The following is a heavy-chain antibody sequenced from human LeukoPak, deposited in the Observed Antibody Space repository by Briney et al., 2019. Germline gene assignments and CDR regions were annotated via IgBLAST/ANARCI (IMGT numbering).Heavy chain of an antibody. Sequence: ASVKVSCKASGYTFTSYYMHWVRQAPGPGLEWMGIINPSGGSTSYAQKFQGRATMTRDTSTSTVYMELSSLRSEDTAVYYCASGIVDTAMDDAFDIWGQGTMVTVSS. CDR3: ASGIVDTAMDDAFDI. CDR2: INPSGGST. V-gene: IGHV1-46*01. J-gene: IGHJ3*02. D-gene: IGHD5-18*01. CDR1: GYTFTSYY.